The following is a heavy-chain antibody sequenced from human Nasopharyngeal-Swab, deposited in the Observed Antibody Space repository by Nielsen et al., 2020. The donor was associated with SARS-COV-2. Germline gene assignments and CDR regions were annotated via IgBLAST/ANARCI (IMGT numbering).Heavy chain of an antibody. Sequence: GESLKISCVASGFTFSSYWMHWVRQVPGKGLVWVSRIDEHGSTINHADSVEGRFTISRDNAKNTLFLQMNSLRAEDTAVYYCGRDLGGRFSTWGQGTLVTVS. V-gene: IGHV3-74*01. CDR3: GRDLGGRFST. CDR2: IDEHGSTI. J-gene: IGHJ5*02. D-gene: IGHD3-16*01. CDR1: GFTFSSYW.